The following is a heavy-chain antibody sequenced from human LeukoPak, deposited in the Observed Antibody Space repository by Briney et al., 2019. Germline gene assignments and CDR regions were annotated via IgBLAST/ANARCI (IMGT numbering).Heavy chain of an antibody. CDR3: ALAHKGGVTPFDY. D-gene: IGHD3-16*01. CDR1: GYSFVSYY. Sequence: ASVRVSCKAAGYSFVSYYMHWVRQATGQGLEWMGWMNPNSGNTGYAQKFQGRVTMTRNTSISTAYMELSSLRSEDTAVYYCALAHKGGVTPFDYWGQGTLVTVSS. V-gene: IGHV1-8*01. CDR2: MNPNSGNT. J-gene: IGHJ4*02.